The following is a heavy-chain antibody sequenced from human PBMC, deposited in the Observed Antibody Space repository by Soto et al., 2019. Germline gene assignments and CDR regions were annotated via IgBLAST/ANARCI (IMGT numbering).Heavy chain of an antibody. D-gene: IGHD4-17*01. Sequence: QVQLVESGGGLVKPGGSLRLSCAASGFNFRAYYMSWIRRAPGKGLEWVSHISSSGSSKYYADSVKGRFIISRDNDRNSLYLQMNSLRAEDTAVDYWARLLTAVTHYYYGMDVWGQGTTVTVSS. CDR2: ISSSGSSK. CDR1: GFNFRAYY. V-gene: IGHV3-11*01. J-gene: IGHJ6*02. CDR3: ARLLTAVTHYYYGMDV.